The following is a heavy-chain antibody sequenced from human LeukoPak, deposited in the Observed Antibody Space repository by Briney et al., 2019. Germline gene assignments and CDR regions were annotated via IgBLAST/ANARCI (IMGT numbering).Heavy chain of an antibody. V-gene: IGHV3-30*18. Sequence: GGSLRLSCAASGFTFSSSALHWVRQAPGKGLEWVAVISSDGFNKYYSDSVKGRCTISRDNSNNTGYLQMDSLKTGDTAVYYCAKALSMTTVGYFQHWGQGTLVTVSS. CDR2: ISSDGFNK. D-gene: IGHD4-17*01. J-gene: IGHJ4*02. CDR1: GFTFSSSA. CDR3: AKALSMTTVGYFQH.